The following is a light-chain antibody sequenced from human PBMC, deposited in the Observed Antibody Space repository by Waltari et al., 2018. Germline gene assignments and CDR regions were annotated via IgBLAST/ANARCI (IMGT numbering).Light chain of an antibody. V-gene: IGKV3-20*01. CDR2: DAS. CDR3: QKYESLPAT. J-gene: IGKJ1*01. Sequence: SCRASQGISKFLAWYQQKPGKAPRLLIYDASSRATGIPDRFSGSGFGTDFSLTISRPEPEDFAVYYCQKYESLPATFGQGTKVEIK. CDR1: QGISKF.